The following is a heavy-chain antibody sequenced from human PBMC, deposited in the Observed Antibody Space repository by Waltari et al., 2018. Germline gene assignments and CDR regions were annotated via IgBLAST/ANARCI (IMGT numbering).Heavy chain of an antibody. Sequence: QVQLVESGGGLVKPGGSLRLSCAASGFTFSDYYMSWIRQAPGKGLVRVSYISSGGNTKYSADSWKGRFTISRDNAKNSLYLQMNSLRAEDTAVYYCARLPRFWGSYVDYWGQGTLVTVSS. CDR3: ARLPRFWGSYVDY. CDR1: GFTFSDYY. V-gene: IGHV3-11*04. J-gene: IGHJ4*02. CDR2: ISSGGNTK. D-gene: IGHD3-16*01.